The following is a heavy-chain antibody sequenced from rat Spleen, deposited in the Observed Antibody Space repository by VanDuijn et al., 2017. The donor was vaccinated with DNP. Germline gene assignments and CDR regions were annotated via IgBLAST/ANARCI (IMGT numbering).Heavy chain of an antibody. D-gene: IGHD1-6*01. CDR3: ARQGVYYGLFDWYFDF. Sequence: EVQLVETGGGLVQPGGSLKLSCAASGFTFSNYDMAWVRQAPTKGLEWVASISTSGGSTYYRDSVKGRFTVSRDNAKSTLYLQMDSLRSEDTATYYCARQGVYYGLFDWYFDFWGPGTMVTVSS. J-gene: IGHJ1*01. CDR2: ISTSGGST. CDR1: GFTFSNYD. V-gene: IGHV5-25*01.